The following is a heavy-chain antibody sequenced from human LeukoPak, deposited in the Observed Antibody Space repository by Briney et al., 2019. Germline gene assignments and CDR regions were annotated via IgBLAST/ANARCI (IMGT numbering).Heavy chain of an antibody. CDR2: ISGSGGST. CDR1: GITLSNYG. D-gene: IGHD3/OR15-3a*01. V-gene: IGHV3-23*01. J-gene: IGHJ4*02. CDR3: AKRGVVIRVILVGFHKEAYYFES. Sequence: PGGSLRLSCAVSGITLSNYGMSWIRQAPGKGLEWVAGISGSGGSTYYADSVKGRFTISRHNPKNTLYLQMNSLRAEDTAVHFCAKRGVVIRVILVGFHKEAYYFESWGQGALVTVSS.